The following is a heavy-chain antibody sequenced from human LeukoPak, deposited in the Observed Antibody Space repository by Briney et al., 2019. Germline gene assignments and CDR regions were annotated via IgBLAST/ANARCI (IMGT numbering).Heavy chain of an antibody. J-gene: IGHJ4*02. CDR2: INPNSGGT. V-gene: IGHV1-2*02. CDR3: ARGGARLAAAGTGYFYY. D-gene: IGHD6-13*01. Sequence: GASVKVSCKACGYTFTGYYMQWVRQAPGQGLEWMGWINPNSGGTNYAQKFQGRVTMTRDTSISTAYMELSRLRSDDTAVYYCARGGARLAAAGTGYFYYWGQGTLVTVSA. CDR1: GYTFTGYY.